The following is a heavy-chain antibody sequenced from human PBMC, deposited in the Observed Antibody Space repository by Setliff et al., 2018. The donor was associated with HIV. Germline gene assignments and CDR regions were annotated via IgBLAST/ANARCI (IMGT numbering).Heavy chain of an antibody. CDR2: ISGVDGGT. CDR1: GFTFSTYA. Sequence: PGGSLRLSCAASGFTFSTYAMHWVRQAPGKGLEWVSAISGVDGGTYYADSVKGRFTISRDDSKNTLYLQMNSLRAEDTAVYYCAKMSVAGTYFDYWGQGALVTVSS. V-gene: IGHV3-23*01. D-gene: IGHD6-19*01. J-gene: IGHJ4*02. CDR3: AKMSVAGTYFDY.